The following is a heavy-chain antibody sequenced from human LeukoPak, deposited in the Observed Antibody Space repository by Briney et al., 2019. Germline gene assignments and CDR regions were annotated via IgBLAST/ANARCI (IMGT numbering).Heavy chain of an antibody. CDR3: ARHGLWFGESVRYWYFDL. V-gene: IGHV4-59*08. D-gene: IGHD3-10*01. CDR1: GDPISSYH. J-gene: IGHJ2*01. Sequence: KASETLSLTCTVSGDPISSYHWSWIRQPPGKGLEWIGYIYYSGNTNYNPSLKSRVTISVDTSKNQFSLKLSSVTAADTAVYYCARHGLWFGESVRYWYFDLWGRGTLVTVSS. CDR2: IYYSGNT.